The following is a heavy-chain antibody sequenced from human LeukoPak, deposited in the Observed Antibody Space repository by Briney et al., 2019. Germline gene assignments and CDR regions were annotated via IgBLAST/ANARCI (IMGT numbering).Heavy chain of an antibody. CDR2: INPNSGGT. CDR1: GYTFTGYY. J-gene: IGHJ4*02. V-gene: IGHV1-2*02. D-gene: IGHD3-10*01. CDR3: ARDLGYYGSGSYYNEAFDY. Sequence: ASVKVSRKASGYTFTGYYMHWVRQAPGQGLEWLGWINPNSGGTNYAQKFQGRVTMTRDTSISTAYMELSRLRSDDTAVYYCARDLGYYGSGSYYNEAFDYWGQGTLVTVSS.